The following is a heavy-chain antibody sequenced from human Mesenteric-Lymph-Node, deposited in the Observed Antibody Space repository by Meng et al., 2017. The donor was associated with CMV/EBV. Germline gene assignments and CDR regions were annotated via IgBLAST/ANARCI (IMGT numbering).Heavy chain of an antibody. CDR2: MNPNSDNT. CDR1: GYTLTSYD. D-gene: IGHD1-7*01. CDR3: ARNYGLDY. V-gene: IGHV1-8*01. J-gene: IGHJ4*02. Sequence: SVYVACKASGYTLTSYDINWVRQATGQGLEWMGWMNPNSDNTGYAQKFQGRVTMTRNTSITTAYMELSSLRSEDTAVYYCARNYGLDYWGQGTLVTVSS.